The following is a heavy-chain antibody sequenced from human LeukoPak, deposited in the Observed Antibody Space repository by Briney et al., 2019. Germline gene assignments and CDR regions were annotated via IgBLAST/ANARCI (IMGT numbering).Heavy chain of an antibody. CDR1: GFSFSNYA. Sequence: GGSLRLSCAASGFSFSNYAMHWVRQAPGKGLEWVAVISYDASNEYYADSVKGRFTISRDNSKNTLYLQMNSLRAEDTAVFYCAKGGSGGWYTAYFEYWGQGTLVTVSS. J-gene: IGHJ4*02. D-gene: IGHD6-19*01. CDR2: ISYDASNE. V-gene: IGHV3-30*18. CDR3: AKGGSGGWYTAYFEY.